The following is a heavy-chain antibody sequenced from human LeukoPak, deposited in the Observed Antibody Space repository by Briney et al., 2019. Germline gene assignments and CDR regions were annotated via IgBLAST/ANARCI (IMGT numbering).Heavy chain of an antibody. J-gene: IGHJ4*02. CDR1: GFTFSSFN. CDR2: ISSTSSTI. V-gene: IGHV3-48*01. Sequence: GGSLRLSCAASGFTFSSFNMNWVRQAPGKGLEWVSYISSTSSTIYYADSVKGRFTISRDNAKNSLYLQMNSLRAEDTAVYYCAKDKMTNTGSFLYDYWGQGTLVTVSS. CDR3: AKDKMTNTGSFLYDY. D-gene: IGHD2-15*01.